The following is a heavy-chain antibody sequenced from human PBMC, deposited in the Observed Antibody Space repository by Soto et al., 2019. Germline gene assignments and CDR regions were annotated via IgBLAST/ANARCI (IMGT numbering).Heavy chain of an antibody. Sequence: QVQLVQSGAELKKPGASVKVSCKASGNTVPNYAIHWVRQAPGQRLEWMGWINGGNGNTYYSEHFQGILTFTRDTSTGTVYMQLSSPTSEDTAVYYCAREDSGFSGSQYIDSFTSWGQGAMITVSS. CDR3: AREDSGFSGSQYIDSFTS. D-gene: IGHD1-26*01. CDR1: GNTVPNYA. J-gene: IGHJ4*02. V-gene: IGHV1-3*01. CDR2: INGGNGNT.